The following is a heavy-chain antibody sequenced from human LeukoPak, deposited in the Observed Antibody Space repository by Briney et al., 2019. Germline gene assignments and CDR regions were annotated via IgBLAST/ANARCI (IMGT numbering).Heavy chain of an antibody. V-gene: IGHV3-48*03. CDR1: GYTISSYE. CDR2: ISSSGRTI. J-gene: IGHJ6*02. CDR3: ARGSLTGEYGMDV. D-gene: IGHD1-20*01. Sequence: GESLTLSCAASGYTISSYELNWIRQAPGKGLDLNSYISSSGRTIYYADSVMGRFTISRVNAKNSLYLQMNSPRVEDTAVYYCARGSLTGEYGMDVWGQGTTVTVSS.